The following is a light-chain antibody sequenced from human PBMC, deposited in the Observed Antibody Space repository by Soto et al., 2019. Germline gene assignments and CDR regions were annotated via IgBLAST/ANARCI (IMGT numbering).Light chain of an antibody. V-gene: IGLV2-8*01. Sequence: QSALTQPPSASGSPGQSVTLSCTGTSSDVGRYSYVSWYQQHPGKAPKLMIYEVSKRPSGVPDRFSGSKSGNTASLTVSGLQADDEADYYCSAYAGSSTLSGGGTKLTVL. J-gene: IGLJ2*01. CDR1: SSDVGRYSY. CDR3: SAYAGSSTL. CDR2: EVS.